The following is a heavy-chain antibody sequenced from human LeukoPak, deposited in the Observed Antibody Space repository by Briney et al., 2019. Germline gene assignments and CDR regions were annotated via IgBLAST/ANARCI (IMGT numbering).Heavy chain of an antibody. D-gene: IGHD2/OR15-2a*01. V-gene: IGHV4-34*01. Sequence: SETLSLTCAVYGGSFSGYHWSWIRQPPGKGLEWIGEINHSGSTNYNPSLKSRVTISVDTSKNQFSLKLSSVTAADTAVYYCARGREYPTDYWGQGTLVTVSS. J-gene: IGHJ4*02. CDR3: ARGREYPTDY. CDR1: GGSFSGYH. CDR2: INHSGST.